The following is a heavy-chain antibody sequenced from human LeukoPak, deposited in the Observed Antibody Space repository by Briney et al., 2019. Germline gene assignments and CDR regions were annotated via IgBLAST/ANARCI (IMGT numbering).Heavy chain of an antibody. CDR3: ARGPPRGIVATILHVNYYYYMDV. CDR2: MNPNSGNT. CDR1: GYTFTSYD. Sequence: ASVKVSCKASGYTFTSYDINWVRQATGQGLEWMGWMNPNSGNTGYAQKFQGRVTMTRNISISTAYMELSSLRSEDTAVYYCARGPPRGIVATILHVNYYYYMDVWGKGTTVTVSS. D-gene: IGHD5-12*01. V-gene: IGHV1-8*01. J-gene: IGHJ6*03.